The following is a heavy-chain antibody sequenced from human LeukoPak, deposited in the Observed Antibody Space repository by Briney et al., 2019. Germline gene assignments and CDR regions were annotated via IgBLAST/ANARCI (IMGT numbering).Heavy chain of an antibody. CDR1: GFTFSSYA. V-gene: IGHV3-30-3*01. D-gene: IGHD5-24*01. Sequence: AGGSLRLSCAASGFTFSSYAMHWVRQAPGKGLEWVAVISYDGSNKYYTDSVKGRFTISRDNSKNTLYLQMNSLRAEDTAVYYCAREGRDGYNWYYWGQGTLVTVSS. CDR2: ISYDGSNK. CDR3: AREGRDGYNWYY. J-gene: IGHJ4*02.